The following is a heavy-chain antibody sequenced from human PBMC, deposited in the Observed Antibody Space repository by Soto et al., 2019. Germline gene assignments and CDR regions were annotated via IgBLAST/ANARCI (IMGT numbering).Heavy chain of an antibody. CDR2: INWNGGST. CDR3: ARESGYDPDRYYYNYMDV. V-gene: IGHV3-20*01. D-gene: IGHD5-12*01. CDR1: GFTFDDYG. Sequence: PGGSLRLSCAASGFTFDDYGMSWVRRAPGKGLEWVSGINWNGGSTGYADSVKGRFTISRDNAKNSLYLQMNSLRAEDTALYHCARESGYDPDRYYYNYMDVWGKGTTVTVSS. J-gene: IGHJ6*03.